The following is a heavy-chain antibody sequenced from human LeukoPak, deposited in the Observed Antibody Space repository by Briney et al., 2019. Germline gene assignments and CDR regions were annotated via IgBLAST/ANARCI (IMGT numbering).Heavy chain of an antibody. Sequence: SETLSLTCTVSGYSISSGYYWGWIRQPPGKGLEWIGSIYHSGSTNYNPSLKSRVTISVDTSKNQFSLKLSSVTAADTAVYYCARDSGSSAAGIFDYWGQGTLVTVSS. CDR3: ARDSGSSAAGIFDY. V-gene: IGHV4-38-2*02. J-gene: IGHJ4*02. CDR2: IYHSGST. D-gene: IGHD6-13*01. CDR1: GYSISSGYY.